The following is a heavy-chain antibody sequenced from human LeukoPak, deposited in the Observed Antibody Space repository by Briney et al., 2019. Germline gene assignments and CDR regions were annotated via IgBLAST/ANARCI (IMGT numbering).Heavy chain of an antibody. D-gene: IGHD3-22*01. CDR1: GFTFSSYA. CDR3: ASSPRGDYDVY. J-gene: IGHJ4*02. V-gene: IGHV3-23*01. CDR2: IGGSGGST. Sequence: GGSLRLSCAASGFTFSSYAMSWVRQAPGKGLEWVSAIGGSGGSTYYADSVKGRFTISRDNSKNTLYLQMNSLRAEDTAVYYCASSPRGDYDVYWGQGTLVTVSS.